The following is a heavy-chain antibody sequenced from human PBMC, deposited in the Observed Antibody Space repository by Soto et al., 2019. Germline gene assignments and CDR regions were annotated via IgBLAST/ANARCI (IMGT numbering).Heavy chain of an antibody. Sequence: LRLSCAASGFTFSSYEMNWVRQAPGKGLEWVSYISSSGSTIYYADSVKGRFTISRDNAKNSLYLQMNSLRAEDTAVYYCARRIDGMDVWGQGTTVTVSS. D-gene: IGHD2-15*01. CDR3: ARRIDGMDV. J-gene: IGHJ6*02. V-gene: IGHV3-48*03. CDR2: ISSSGSTI. CDR1: GFTFSSYE.